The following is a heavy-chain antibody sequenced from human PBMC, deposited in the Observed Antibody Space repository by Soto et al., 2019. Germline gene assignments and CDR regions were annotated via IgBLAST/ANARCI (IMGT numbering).Heavy chain of an antibody. CDR1: GFTFSSYG. Sequence: GGSLRLSCAASGFTFSSYGMHWVRQAPGKGLEWVAVISYDGSNKYYADSVKGRFTISRDNSKNTLYLQMNSLRAEDTAVYYCATDLTPGTLDYWGQGTLVNVSS. CDR3: ATDLTPGTLDY. D-gene: IGHD3-9*01. V-gene: IGHV3-30*03. CDR2: ISYDGSNK. J-gene: IGHJ4*02.